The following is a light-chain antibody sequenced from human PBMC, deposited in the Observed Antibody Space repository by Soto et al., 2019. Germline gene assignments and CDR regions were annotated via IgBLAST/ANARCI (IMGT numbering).Light chain of an antibody. J-gene: IGKJ1*01. V-gene: IGKV1-39*01. CDR2: ASS. CDR3: QPSYSTPRT. Sequence: DIQMTQSPSSLSASVGARVTITCRASQRISSYLNWYQQKPGNAPQLLIYASSSLQSAVPSRFSGSGSGTDFTLTIISLQPEDLATYYCQPSYSTPRTFGQGTKVEIK. CDR1: QRISSY.